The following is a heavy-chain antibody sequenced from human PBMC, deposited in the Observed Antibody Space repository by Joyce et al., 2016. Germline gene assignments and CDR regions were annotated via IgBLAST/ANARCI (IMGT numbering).Heavy chain of an antibody. CDR2: ISGSGGDT. CDR1: GFTFSNYS. J-gene: IGHJ4*02. Sequence: EMQLLESGGGLAQPGGSLRLSCAASGFTFSNYSMAWVRQARGKGLEGVSSISGSGGDTYYADSVKGRFTISRDNSKDTLYLQINSLRADDTARYYCAKAVLLWSGKLSSQYYFDCWGQGTLVTVSS. V-gene: IGHV3-23*01. D-gene: IGHD3-10*01. CDR3: AKAVLLWSGKLSSQYYFDC.